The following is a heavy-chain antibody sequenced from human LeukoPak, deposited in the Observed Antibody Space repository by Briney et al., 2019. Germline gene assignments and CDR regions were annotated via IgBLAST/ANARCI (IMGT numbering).Heavy chain of an antibody. CDR3: ARRDSGWDFDY. CDR2: ISAYNGDT. V-gene: IGHV1-18*01. D-gene: IGHD6-19*01. Sequence: GSVKVSCKASGYTFTNYGISWVRQAPGQGLEWMGWISAYNGDTKNAQKVQGRVTMSTDTSTSTAYMELRSLRSDDTAVYYCARRDSGWDFDYWGQGTLVTVSS. J-gene: IGHJ4*02. CDR1: GYTFTNYG.